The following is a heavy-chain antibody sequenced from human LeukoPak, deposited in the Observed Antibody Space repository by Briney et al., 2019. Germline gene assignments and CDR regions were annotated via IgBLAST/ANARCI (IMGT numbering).Heavy chain of an antibody. Sequence: GGSLRLSCVASGFTFSSYAMTWVRQAPGKGLGWVSGISGSGSGTYYADSVKGRFTISRDNSKNTLYLQLNSLRAEDTAVYYCAKGYSSGWANWLDPWGQGTLVTVSS. D-gene: IGHD6-19*01. CDR2: ISGSGSGT. J-gene: IGHJ5*02. CDR1: GFTFSSYA. V-gene: IGHV3-23*01. CDR3: AKGYSSGWANWLDP.